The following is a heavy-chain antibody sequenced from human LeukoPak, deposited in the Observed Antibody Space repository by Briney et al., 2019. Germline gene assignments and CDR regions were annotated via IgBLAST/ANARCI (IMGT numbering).Heavy chain of an antibody. CDR2: ISGSGGST. CDR3: ARDLSYSSSPYGMDV. V-gene: IGHV3-23*01. CDR1: GFTFSSYA. Sequence: GGSLRLSCAASGFTFSSYAMSWVRQAPGKGLEWVSAISGSGGSTYYADSVKGRFTISRDNSKNTLYLQMNSLRAEDTAVYYCARDLSYSSSPYGMDVWGQGTTVTVSS. J-gene: IGHJ6*02. D-gene: IGHD6-13*01.